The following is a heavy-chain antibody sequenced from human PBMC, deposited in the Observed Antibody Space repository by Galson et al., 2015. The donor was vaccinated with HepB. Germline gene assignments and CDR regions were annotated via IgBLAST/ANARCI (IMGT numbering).Heavy chain of an antibody. J-gene: IGHJ6*03. CDR2: ISSSSSTI. CDR1: GFTFSSYS. V-gene: IGHV3-48*01. Sequence: SLRLSCAASGFTFSSYSMNWVRQAPGKGLEWVSYISSSSSTIYYADSVKGRFTISRDNAKNSLYLQMNSLRAEDTAVYYCARVGYYGSGSYYLPTYYYYYMDVWGKGTTVTVSS. D-gene: IGHD3-10*01. CDR3: ARVGYYGSGSYYLPTYYYYYMDV.